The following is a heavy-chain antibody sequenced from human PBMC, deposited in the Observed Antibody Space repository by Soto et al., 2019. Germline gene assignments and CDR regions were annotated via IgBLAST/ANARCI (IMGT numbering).Heavy chain of an antibody. CDR3: ARLVAAGSPLDY. Sequence: QVHLVQSAAEVKKPGASVTVSCKASGYPFSSYGITWVGQAPGQGLEWMGWTSAFYGNSTYSEKFQGRVTMTIDTSTSTAYMDLTSLKSDDTAVYYCARLVAAGSPLDYWGQGTLVTVSS. CDR1: GYPFSSYG. V-gene: IGHV1-18*04. D-gene: IGHD2-15*01. CDR2: TSAFYGNS. J-gene: IGHJ4*02.